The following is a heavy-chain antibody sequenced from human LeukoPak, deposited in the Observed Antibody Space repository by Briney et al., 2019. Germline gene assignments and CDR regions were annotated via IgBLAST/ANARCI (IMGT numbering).Heavy chain of an antibody. V-gene: IGHV1-69*01. J-gene: IGHJ4*02. CDR3: AKQYRSRYYYDNSAYDY. D-gene: IGHD3-22*01. Sequence: SVKVSCKASGGTLSTYAISWVRQAPGQGLEWMGGIVPMFNTTNYAQKFQGRVTITADESTSTAYMELSSLRSDDTAVYYCAKQYRSRYYYDNSAYDYWGQGTLVTVSS. CDR1: GGTLSTYA. CDR2: IVPMFNTT.